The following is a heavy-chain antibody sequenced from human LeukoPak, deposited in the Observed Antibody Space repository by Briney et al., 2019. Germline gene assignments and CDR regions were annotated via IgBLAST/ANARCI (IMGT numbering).Heavy chain of an antibody. J-gene: IGHJ5*02. V-gene: IGHV5-51*01. CDR2: IYPGDSDT. CDR3: ARQYSSSWYLWFDP. CDR1: GYSFTSYW. Sequence: GDSLKVSCKGSGYSFTSYWIGWVRQMPGKGLEWMGIIYPGDSDTRYIPSFQGLVTISADKSISTAYLQWSSLKASDTAMDYCARQYSSSWYLWFDPWGQGTLVTVSS. D-gene: IGHD6-13*01.